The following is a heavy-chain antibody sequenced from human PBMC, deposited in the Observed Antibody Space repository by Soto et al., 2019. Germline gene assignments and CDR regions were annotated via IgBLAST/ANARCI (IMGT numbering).Heavy chain of an antibody. CDR2: ISWNSGSI. D-gene: IGHD3-3*01. V-gene: IGHV3-9*01. CDR3: AKNPYDDFWVGAFDI. J-gene: IGHJ3*02. CDR1: GFTFDDYA. Sequence: EVQLVESGGGLVQPGRSLRLSCAASGFTFDDYAMHWVRQAPGKGLEWVSGISWNSGSIGYADSVKGRFTISRDNAKNSLYLQMNSLRAEDTALDYCAKNPYDDFWVGAFDIWGQGTMVTVSS.